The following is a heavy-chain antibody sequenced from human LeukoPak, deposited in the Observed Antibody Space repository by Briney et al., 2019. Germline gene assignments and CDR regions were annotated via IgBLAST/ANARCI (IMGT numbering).Heavy chain of an antibody. J-gene: IGHJ4*02. D-gene: IGHD6-19*01. CDR2: IAGNGGAT. Sequence: PGGSLRLSCAASGFTFSSYAMNWVRQAPGKGLEWFSGIAGNGGATYYAESVRGRFTISRDNSRNTLYLQMNSLRAEDTALYNCAKDGGLAVAGTGPPIDYWGQGTLVTVSS. CDR3: AKDGGLAVAGTGPPIDY. V-gene: IGHV3-23*01. CDR1: GFTFSSYA.